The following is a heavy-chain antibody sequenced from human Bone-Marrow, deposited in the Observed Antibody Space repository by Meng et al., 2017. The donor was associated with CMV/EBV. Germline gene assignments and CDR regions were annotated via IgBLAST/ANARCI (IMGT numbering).Heavy chain of an antibody. CDR1: GFTFSNYA. Sequence: GESLKISCAASGFTFSNYAVHWVRQAPGKGLEWVAIISFDGSNKYYADSVKGRFTISRDNAKNSLYLQMNSLRAEDTAVYYCARGGHSSGWYPPWGQGTLVTFSS. CDR3: ARGGHSSGWYPP. V-gene: IGHV3-30-3*01. D-gene: IGHD6-19*01. J-gene: IGHJ5*02. CDR2: ISFDGSNK.